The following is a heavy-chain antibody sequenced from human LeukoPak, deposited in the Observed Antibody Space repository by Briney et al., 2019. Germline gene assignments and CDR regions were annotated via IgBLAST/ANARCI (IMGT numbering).Heavy chain of an antibody. J-gene: IGHJ4*02. Sequence: PGRSLRLSCAASGFVFSNYGMHWVRQAPGKGLEWVSVLYSGGATYYADSVKGRFTISRDNSKNIVFLQMNDLRTEDTAFYYCTRDSANYHFAYWGQGALVTVSS. D-gene: IGHD4/OR15-4a*01. CDR1: GFVFSNYG. CDR3: TRDSANYHFAY. V-gene: IGHV3-66*01. CDR2: LYSGGAT.